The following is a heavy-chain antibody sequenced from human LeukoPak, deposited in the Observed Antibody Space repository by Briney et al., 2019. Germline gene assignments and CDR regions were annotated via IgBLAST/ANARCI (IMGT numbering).Heavy chain of an antibody. J-gene: IGHJ6*03. CDR2: ISGSGGST. CDR3: AKPTIQYYYMDV. CDR1: GFTFSSYA. Sequence: SGGSLRLSCAASGFTFSSYAMSWVRQAPGKGLERVSAISGSGGSTYYADSVKGRFTISRDNSNNTLYLQMNSLRAEDTAVYYCAKPTIQYYYMDVWGKGTTVTASS. V-gene: IGHV3-23*01. D-gene: IGHD5-18*01.